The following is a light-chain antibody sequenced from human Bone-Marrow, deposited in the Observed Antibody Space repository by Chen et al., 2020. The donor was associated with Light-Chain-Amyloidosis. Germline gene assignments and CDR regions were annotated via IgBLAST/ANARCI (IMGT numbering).Light chain of an antibody. CDR1: NSDVGNYNL. Sequence: QSALTQPASVSGSPGQSITISCTASNSDVGNYNLFSWYQHHPGKAPKLIIYGDFNRPSGVSNRFSGSKSGNTASLTISGLQNEDEAHYHCCAYTGSSTWVFGGGTKLTVL. V-gene: IGLV2-23*01. CDR3: CAYTGSSTWV. CDR2: GDF. J-gene: IGLJ3*02.